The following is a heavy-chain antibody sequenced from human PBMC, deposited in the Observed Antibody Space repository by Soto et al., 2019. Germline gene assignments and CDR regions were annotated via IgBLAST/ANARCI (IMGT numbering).Heavy chain of an antibody. D-gene: IGHD1-26*01. Sequence: QVQLVQSGAEVKKPGSSVKVSCKASGGTFSSYSINWVRQAPGQGLEWVGVIIPIFGTANYGQKFQGRVTVTADESTSTAYMELSSLRSEDTAVYYCARDGGRHSGGIDYWGQGTLVTVSS. J-gene: IGHJ4*02. CDR3: ARDGGRHSGGIDY. CDR2: IIPIFGTA. CDR1: GGTFSSYS. V-gene: IGHV1-69*01.